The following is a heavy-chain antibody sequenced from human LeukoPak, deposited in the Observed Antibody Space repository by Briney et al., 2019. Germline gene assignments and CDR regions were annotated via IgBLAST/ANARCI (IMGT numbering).Heavy chain of an antibody. J-gene: IGHJ3*02. Sequence: SETLSLTCTVSGGSISSSSYYWGWIRQPPGKGLEWIGSIYYSGSTYYNPSLKSRVTMSVDTSKNQFSLKLSSVTAADTAVYYCAREGLNDAFDIWGQGTMVTVSS. CDR3: AREGLNDAFDI. CDR2: IYYSGST. CDR1: GGSISSSSYY. V-gene: IGHV4-39*07.